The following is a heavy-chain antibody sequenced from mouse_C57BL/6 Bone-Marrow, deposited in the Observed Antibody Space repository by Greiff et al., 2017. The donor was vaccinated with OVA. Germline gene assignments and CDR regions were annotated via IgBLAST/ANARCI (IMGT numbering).Heavy chain of an antibody. V-gene: IGHV1-15*01. Sequence: VQLQQSGAELVRPGASVTLSCKASGYTFTDYEMHWVKQTPVHGLEWIGAIDPETGGTAYNQKFKGKAILTADKSSSTAYMELRSLTSEDSAVYYCTRFRGYDERFAYWGQGTLVTVSA. CDR1: GYTFTDYE. CDR2: IDPETGGT. D-gene: IGHD2-2*01. J-gene: IGHJ3*01. CDR3: TRFRGYDERFAY.